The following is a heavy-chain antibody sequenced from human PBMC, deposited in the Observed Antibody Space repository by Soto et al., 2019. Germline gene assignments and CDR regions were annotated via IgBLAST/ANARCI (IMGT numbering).Heavy chain of an antibody. CDR2: ISYDGSNQ. D-gene: IGHD6-6*01. V-gene: IGHV3-30-3*01. J-gene: IGHJ6*02. Sequence: QVQLVESGGGVVQPGRSLRLSCAASGFTFSSYSMHWVLQAPGKGLECVAVISYDGSNQYYADSVKGRFTIYRDNSKNPIYLPMNSMRAEDTAVYYCARDSRSSATHHKFDYYYYYGMDVWGQGTTVTVSS. CDR1: GFTFSSYS. CDR3: ARDSRSSATHHKFDYYYYYGMDV.